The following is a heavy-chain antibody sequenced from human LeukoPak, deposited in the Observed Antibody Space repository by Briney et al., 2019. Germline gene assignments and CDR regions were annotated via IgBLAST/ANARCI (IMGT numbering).Heavy chain of an antibody. CDR2: IKQDGSQK. V-gene: IGHV3-7*01. D-gene: IGHD2-2*03. Sequence: PGGSLRLSCVASGFTLCSYWMSWVPQDPGKGLEGVAKIKQDGSQKQYVDSVKGRFTISRDNAKNSLYLEMNSLRAEDTAVYYCARDRDGSTLGLFDFWGQGTLVTVSS. CDR3: ARDRDGSTLGLFDF. J-gene: IGHJ4*02. CDR1: GFTLCSYW.